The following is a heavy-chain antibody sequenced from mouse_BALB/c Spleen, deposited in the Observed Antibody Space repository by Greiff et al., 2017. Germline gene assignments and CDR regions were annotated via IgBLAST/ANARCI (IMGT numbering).Heavy chain of an antibody. D-gene: IGHD1-3*01. CDR2: ISSGGST. CDR3: ARGDNGEYAMDY. Sequence: EVKLVESGGGLVKPGGSLKLSCAASGFTFSSYAMSWVRQTPEKRLEWVASISSGGSTYYPDSVKGRFTISRDNARNILYLQMSSLRSEDTAMYYCARGDNGEYAMDYWGQGTSVTVSS. CDR1: GFTFSSYA. J-gene: IGHJ4*01. V-gene: IGHV5-6-5*01.